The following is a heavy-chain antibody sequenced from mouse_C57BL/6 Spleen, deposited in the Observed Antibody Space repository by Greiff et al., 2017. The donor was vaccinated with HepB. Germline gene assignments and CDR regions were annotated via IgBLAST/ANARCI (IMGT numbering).Heavy chain of an antibody. J-gene: IGHJ4*01. CDR1: GYSITSGYY. CDR3: ARGYYGGDY. CDR2: ISYDGSN. Sequence: EVQLVESGPGLVKPSQSLSLTCSVTGYSITSGYYWNWIRQFPGNKLEWMGYISYDGSNNYNPSLKNRISITRDTSKNQFFLKLNSVTTEDTATYYCARGYYGGDYWGQGTSVTVSS. D-gene: IGHD2-1*01. V-gene: IGHV3-6*01.